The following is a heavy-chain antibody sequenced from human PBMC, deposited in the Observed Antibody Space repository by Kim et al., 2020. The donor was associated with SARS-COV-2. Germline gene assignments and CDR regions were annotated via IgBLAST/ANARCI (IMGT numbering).Heavy chain of an antibody. J-gene: IGHJ2*01. V-gene: IGHV3-23*01. CDR2: ISGSGGST. D-gene: IGHD2-2*01. CDR3: AKPPWAVVVPAAIEPTNWYFDL. CDR1: GFTFSSYA. Sequence: GGSLRLSCAASGFTFSSYAMSWVRQAPGKGLEWVSAISGSGGSTYYADSVKGRFTISRDNSKNTLYLQMNSLRAEDTAVYYCAKPPWAVVVPAAIEPTNWYFDLWGRGTLVTVSS.